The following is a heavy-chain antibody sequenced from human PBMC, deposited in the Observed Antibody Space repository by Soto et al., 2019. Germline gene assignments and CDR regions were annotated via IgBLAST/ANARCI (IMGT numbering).Heavy chain of an antibody. V-gene: IGHV4-59*01. CDR3: ARVWRSGAIFIDAFDS. Sequence: QVQLQESGPGFVKPSETLSLTCTVSGGYISDYYWTWIRQPPGKGLEWIGHIYSSGTTNYNPSLKSRATISVDTSKNQFSLKVGSVTAADTAVYYCARVWRSGAIFIDAFDSWGQGISVTVSS. D-gene: IGHD3-3*01. CDR2: IYSSGTT. J-gene: IGHJ3*01. CDR1: GGYISDYY.